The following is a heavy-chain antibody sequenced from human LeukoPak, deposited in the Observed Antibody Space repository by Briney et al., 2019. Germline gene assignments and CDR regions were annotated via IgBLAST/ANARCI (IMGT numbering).Heavy chain of an antibody. CDR1: GFTFGDYA. CDR2: IRSKAYGGTT. CDR3: TRGGLYYGSSGYKVGDFDY. Sequence: GGSLRLSCTASGFTFGDYAMSWFRQAPGKGLECVGFIRSKAYGGTTEYAASVKGRFTISRDDSKSIAYLQMNSLKTEDTAVYYCTRGGLYYGSSGYKVGDFDYWGQGTLVTVSS. J-gene: IGHJ4*02. V-gene: IGHV3-49*03. D-gene: IGHD3-22*01.